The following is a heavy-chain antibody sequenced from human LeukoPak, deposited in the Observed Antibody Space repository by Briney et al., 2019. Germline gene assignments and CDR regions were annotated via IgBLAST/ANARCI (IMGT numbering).Heavy chain of an antibody. CDR2: IYYSGST. Sequence: SETLSLTCTVSGGSISSYYWSWIRQPPGKGLEWIGYIYYSGSTNYNPSLKSRVTISVDTSKNQFSLKLSSVTAADTAVYYCASSIVVVPAAINYWGQGTLVTVSS. CDR3: ASSIVVVPAAINY. J-gene: IGHJ4*02. V-gene: IGHV4-59*01. D-gene: IGHD2-2*01. CDR1: GGSISSYY.